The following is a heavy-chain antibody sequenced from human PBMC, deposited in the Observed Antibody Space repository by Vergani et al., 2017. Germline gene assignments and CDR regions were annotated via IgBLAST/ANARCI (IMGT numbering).Heavy chain of an antibody. CDR1: GGSFSGYY. CDR3: ARDRLLWFGEFPKLDY. V-gene: IGHV4-34*01. Sequence: QVQLQQWGAGLLKPSETLSLTCAVYGGSFSGYYWSWIRQPPGKGLEWIGEINHSGSTNYNPSLKSRVTISVDTSKNQFSLKLSSVTAADTAVYYCARDRLLWFGEFPKLDYWGQGTLVTVSS. J-gene: IGHJ4*02. CDR2: INHSGST. D-gene: IGHD3-10*01.